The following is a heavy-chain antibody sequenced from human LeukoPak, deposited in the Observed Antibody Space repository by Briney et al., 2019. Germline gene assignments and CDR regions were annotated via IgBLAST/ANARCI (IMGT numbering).Heavy chain of an antibody. CDR3: AHRLHDTAMATDFDY. CDR2: IYWDDDK. CDR1: GFSLSTSGVG. Sequence: SGPTLVNPTQTLTLTCTFSGFSLSTSGVGVGWIRQPPEKALEWLALIYWDDDKRYSPSLKSRLTITKDTSKNQVVLTMTNMDPVDTATYYCAHRLHDTAMATDFDYWGQGTLVTVSS. D-gene: IGHD5-18*01. J-gene: IGHJ4*02. V-gene: IGHV2-5*02.